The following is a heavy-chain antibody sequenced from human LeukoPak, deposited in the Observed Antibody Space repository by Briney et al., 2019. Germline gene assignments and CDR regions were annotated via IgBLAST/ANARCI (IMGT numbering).Heavy chain of an antibody. D-gene: IGHD2-8*01. CDR2: INTDTGKP. Sequence: ASVKVSCKGSGYSFTTYGIYWVRQAPGQGLEWMGWINTDTGKPTYAQGFTGRFVLSLDTSVTTAYLQISSLKAEDTAVYYCARGIGIGVVLMVHGNMDVWGKGTTVTISS. J-gene: IGHJ6*03. CDR1: GYSFTTYG. V-gene: IGHV7-4-1*02. CDR3: ARGIGIGVVLMVHGNMDV.